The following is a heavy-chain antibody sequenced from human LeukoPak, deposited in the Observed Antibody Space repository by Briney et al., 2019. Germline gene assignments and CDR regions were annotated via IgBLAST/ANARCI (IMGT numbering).Heavy chain of an antibody. V-gene: IGHV3-21*01. J-gene: IGHJ4*02. Sequence: GGSLRLSCAASGFTFSSYSMNWVRQAPGKGLEWVSSIRSSSSYIYYADSVKGRFTISRDNAKNSLYLQMNSLRAEDTAVYYCARAHSVDYWGQGTLVTVSS. CDR1: GFTFSSYS. D-gene: IGHD2-21*01. CDR3: ARAHSVDY. CDR2: IRSSSSYI.